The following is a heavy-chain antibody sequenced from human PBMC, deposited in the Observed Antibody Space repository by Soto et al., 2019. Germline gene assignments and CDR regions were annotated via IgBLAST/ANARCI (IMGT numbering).Heavy chain of an antibody. CDR2: IIPILGIA. V-gene: IGHV1-69*02. D-gene: IGHD4-4*01. CDR3: ARGGLYSRVIDY. Sequence: ASVKVSCKASGGTFSSYTISWVRQAPGQGLEWMGRIIPILGIANYAQKFQGRVTITADKSTSTAYMELSSLRSEDTAVYYCARGGLYSRVIDYWGQGTLVTVSS. J-gene: IGHJ4*02. CDR1: GGTFSSYT.